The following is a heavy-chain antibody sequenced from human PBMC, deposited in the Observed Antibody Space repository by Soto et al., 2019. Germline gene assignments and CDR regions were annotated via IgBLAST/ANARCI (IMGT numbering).Heavy chain of an antibody. CDR3: ARDRIVGHTMEEGFDY. J-gene: IGHJ4*02. Sequence: QVQLVESGGDVVQPGRSLRLSCVTSGFTFSSYGIHWVRQAPGKGLEWVAVMSYDGSSEYYADSVKGRFTISRDNSKNTLYLQLNSLRAEDTAVYFCARDRIVGHTMEEGFDYWGQGTLVTVSS. V-gene: IGHV3-30-3*01. CDR1: GFTFSSYG. CDR2: MSYDGSSE. D-gene: IGHD1-26*01.